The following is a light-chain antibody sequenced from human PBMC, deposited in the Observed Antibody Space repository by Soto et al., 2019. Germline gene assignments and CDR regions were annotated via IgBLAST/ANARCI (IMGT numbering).Light chain of an antibody. CDR2: EVS. CDR3: SSYTSGSTLCV. J-gene: IGLJ1*01. Sequence: QSALTQPASVSGSRGQSITISCTGTSSDVGGYDFVSWYQQHSGKAPKLMIYEVSYRPSGVSNRFSGSKSGNTASLTISGLQAEDEADYYCSSYTSGSTLCVFGTGTRSPS. V-gene: IGLV2-14*01. CDR1: SSDVGGYDF.